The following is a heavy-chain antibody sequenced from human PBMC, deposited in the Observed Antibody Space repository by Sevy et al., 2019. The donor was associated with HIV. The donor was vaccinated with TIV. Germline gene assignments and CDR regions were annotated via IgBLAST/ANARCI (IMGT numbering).Heavy chain of an antibody. J-gene: IGHJ4*02. Sequence: SETLSLTCTVSGYSISSGYYWGWIRQPPGKGLEWIGSIYHSGSTYYNPSLKSRVTISVDTSKNQFSLKLGSVTAADTAVYYCARVTIYCSSTSCYFFDYWGQGTLVTVSS. CDR2: IYHSGST. CDR1: GYSISSGYY. V-gene: IGHV4-38-2*02. CDR3: ARVTIYCSSTSCYFFDY. D-gene: IGHD2-2*01.